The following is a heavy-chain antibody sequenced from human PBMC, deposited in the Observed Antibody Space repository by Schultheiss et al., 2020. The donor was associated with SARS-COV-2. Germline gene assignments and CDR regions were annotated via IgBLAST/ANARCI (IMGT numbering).Heavy chain of an antibody. J-gene: IGHJ4*02. V-gene: IGHV4-59*01. Sequence: SETLSLTCAVYGGSFSGYYWSWIRQPPGKGLEWIGYIYYSGSTNYNPSLKSRVTMSVDTSKNQFSLRVSSVTAADTAVYYCARCQYTAMVHDWGQGTLVTVSS. D-gene: IGHD5-18*01. CDR3: ARCQYTAMVHD. CDR2: IYYSGST. CDR1: GGSFSGYY.